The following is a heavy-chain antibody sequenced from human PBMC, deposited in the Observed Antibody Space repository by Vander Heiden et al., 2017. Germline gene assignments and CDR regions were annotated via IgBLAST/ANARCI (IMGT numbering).Heavy chain of an antibody. D-gene: IGHD1-26*01. Sequence: QVQLAQSGAEVKKPGASVKVPCKASGHTFTGYYMHCVRQAPGHELEWMGWSNPNSGGTNYAQKFQGRVTMTRDTSISTAYMELSRLRSDDTAVYYCARGEGDYYGMDVWGQGTTVTVSS. V-gene: IGHV1-2*02. CDR3: ARGEGDYYGMDV. J-gene: IGHJ6*02. CDR2: SNPNSGGT. CDR1: GHTFTGYY.